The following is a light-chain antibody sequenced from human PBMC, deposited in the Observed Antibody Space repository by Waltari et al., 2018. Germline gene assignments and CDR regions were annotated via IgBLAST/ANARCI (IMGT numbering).Light chain of an antibody. CDR2: DVS. CDR1: SSDVGGYNY. Sequence: QSALTQPASVSGSPGQSITISCTGTSSDVGGYNYVSWYQQHPGKAPKLMIFDVSNRPSGVSIRFSGSKSANTASLTISGLHAEDEADYYCSSYASGSTLVVFGGGTKLTVL. J-gene: IGLJ2*01. V-gene: IGLV2-14*03. CDR3: SSYASGSTLVV.